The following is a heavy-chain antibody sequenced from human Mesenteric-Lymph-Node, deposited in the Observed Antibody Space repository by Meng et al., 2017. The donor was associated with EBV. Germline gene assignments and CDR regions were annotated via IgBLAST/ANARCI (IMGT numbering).Heavy chain of an antibody. V-gene: IGHV4-39*01. CDR1: GASISSGSYY. CDR3: VSYDYGNYVSFDS. J-gene: IGHJ4*02. Sequence: QLPRQESGPGLVEPSEPVSLTCTVSGASISSGSYYWGWIRQPPGKGLEWIGSIYYRGSTYYNPSLRSRVTISVDTSKNHFSLKLSSVTAADTAMYYCVSYDYGNYVSFDSWGQGILVTVSS. D-gene: IGHD4-11*01. CDR2: IYYRGST.